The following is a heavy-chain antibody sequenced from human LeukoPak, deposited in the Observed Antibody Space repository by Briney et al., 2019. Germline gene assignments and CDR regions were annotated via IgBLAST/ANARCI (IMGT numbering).Heavy chain of an antibody. V-gene: IGHV3-64*01. D-gene: IGHD6-19*01. CDR1: GFTFITYA. CDR2: ISNNGADT. J-gene: IGHJ4*02. Sequence: QTGGSLRLCCAASGFTFITYAFHWVRQAPGKGLEYVSAISNNGADTYYANSVRGRFTISRDNSRNTLYLQMGSLRAEDMAVYYCVRGGGVVAGTYDYWGQGTLVTVSS. CDR3: VRGGGVVAGTYDY.